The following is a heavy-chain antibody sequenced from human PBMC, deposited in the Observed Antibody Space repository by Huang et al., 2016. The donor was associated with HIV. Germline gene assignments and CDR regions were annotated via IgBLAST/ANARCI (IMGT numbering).Heavy chain of an antibody. V-gene: IGHV4-61*01. CDR1: GGSLTSGSYY. D-gene: IGHD4-17*01. Sequence: QVQLQESGPGLVKPSETLSLTCTVSGGSLTSGSYYWSWIRQPPGRGLEWIGVIYYSGRTNYKYTLKSRATISIDTSKNQFSVRLTSVTAADTAVYYCARVDYGDLYYAMDVWGRGTSVTVS. CDR3: ARVDYGDLYYAMDV. CDR2: IYYSGRT. J-gene: IGHJ6*02.